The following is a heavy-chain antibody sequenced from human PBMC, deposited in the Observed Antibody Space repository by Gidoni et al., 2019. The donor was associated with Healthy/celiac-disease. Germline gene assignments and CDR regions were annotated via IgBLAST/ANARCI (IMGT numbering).Heavy chain of an antibody. CDR2: INHSGST. CDR1: GGSFSGYY. Sequence: QVQLQQWGAGLLKPSETLSLTCAVYGGSFSGYYWSWIRQPPGKGLEWIGEINHSGSTNYNPSLKSRVTISVDTSKNQFSLKLSSVTAADTAVYYCARGRRHRQVLGLGYWGQGTLVTVSS. J-gene: IGHJ4*02. CDR3: ARGRRHRQVLGLGY. V-gene: IGHV4-34*01.